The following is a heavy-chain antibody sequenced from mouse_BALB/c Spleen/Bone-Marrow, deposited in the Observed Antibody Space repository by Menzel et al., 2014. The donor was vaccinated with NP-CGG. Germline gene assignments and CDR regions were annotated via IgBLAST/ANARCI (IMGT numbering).Heavy chain of an antibody. CDR3: TRYNYGSSRFAC. CDR1: GFNIKDTY. V-gene: IGHV14-3*02. J-gene: IGHJ3*01. CDR2: IDPANGNT. D-gene: IGHD1-1*01. Sequence: VQLQQSGAELVKPGASVKLSCTAPGFNIKDTYMHWVKQRPEQGLEWIGRIDPANGNTKYDPKFQGKATITADTSSNTAYLQLSSLTSEDTAVYYCTRYNYGSSRFACWGQGTLVTVSA.